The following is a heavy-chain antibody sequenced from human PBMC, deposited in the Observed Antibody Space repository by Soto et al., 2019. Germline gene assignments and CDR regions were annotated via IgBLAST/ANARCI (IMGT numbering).Heavy chain of an antibody. V-gene: IGHV2-5*01. CDR2: IYWTDDE. CDR3: VHRRYYYDSSLD. J-gene: IGHJ4*02. CDR1: GFSLSTSGVG. Sequence: SGPTLVNPTQTLTLTCTFPGFSLSTSGVGVGWIRQPPGKALEWLALIYWTDDEHYSPSLQSRLTITKDTSKNQVVLTMTNMDPVDTATYDCVHRRYYYDSSLDWGQGTLVTVSS. D-gene: IGHD3-22*01.